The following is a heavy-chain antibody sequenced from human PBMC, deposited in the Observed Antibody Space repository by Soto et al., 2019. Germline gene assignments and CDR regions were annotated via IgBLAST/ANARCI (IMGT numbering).Heavy chain of an antibody. V-gene: IGHV3-11*06. CDR2: ISSSSSYT. CDR1: GFTFSDYY. CDR3: ARDREMATTNFDY. D-gene: IGHD1-1*01. Sequence: QVQLVESGGGLVKPGGSLRLSCAASGFTFSDYYMSWIRQAPGKGLEWVSYISSSSSYTNYADSVKGRFTISRDNAKNSLYLQMNSLRAEDTAVYYCARDREMATTNFDYWVQGTLVTVSS. J-gene: IGHJ4*02.